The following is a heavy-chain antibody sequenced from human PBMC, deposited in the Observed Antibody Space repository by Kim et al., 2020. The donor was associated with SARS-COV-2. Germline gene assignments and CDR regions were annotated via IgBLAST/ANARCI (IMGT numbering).Heavy chain of an antibody. D-gene: IGHD1-26*01. CDR2: ISYDGSNK. CDR1: GFTFSSYA. J-gene: IGHJ5*02. Sequence: GGSLRLSCAASGFTFSSYAMHWVRQAPGKGLEWVAVISYDGSNKYYADSVKGRFTISRDNSKNTLYLQMNSLRAEDTAVYYCARDHYSGSNMWFDPWGQGTLVTVSS. V-gene: IGHV3-30*04. CDR3: ARDHYSGSNMWFDP.